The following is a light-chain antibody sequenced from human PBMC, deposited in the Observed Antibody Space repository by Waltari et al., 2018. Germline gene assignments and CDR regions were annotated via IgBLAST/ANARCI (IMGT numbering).Light chain of an antibody. J-gene: IGLJ1*01. CDR3: GADHATGRNLVYV. CDR2: VGTGGIVG. V-gene: IGLV9-49*01. Sequence: QPVLTQAPSASASLGASGTLTCTLRSGYSNYKVDWYQQRPGKGPRFVMRVGTGGIVGSKGAGIPVRLSVLASGVNRYLTIPDLPEGDEGGDYCGADHATGRNLVYVLGTGTKLT. CDR1: SGYSNYK.